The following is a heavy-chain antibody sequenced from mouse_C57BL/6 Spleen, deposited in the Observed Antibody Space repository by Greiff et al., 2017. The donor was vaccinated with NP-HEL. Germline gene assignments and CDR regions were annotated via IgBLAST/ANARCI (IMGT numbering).Heavy chain of an antibody. Sequence: QVQLQQSGPELVKPGASVKISCKASGYSFTSYYIHWVKQRPGQGLEWIGWIYPGSGNTKYNEKFKGKATLTADTSSSTAYMQLSSLTSEDSAVYYCARGEKGYFDVWGTGTTVTVSS. CDR3: ARGEKGYFDV. J-gene: IGHJ1*03. CDR2: IYPGSGNT. V-gene: IGHV1-66*01. CDR1: GYSFTSYY.